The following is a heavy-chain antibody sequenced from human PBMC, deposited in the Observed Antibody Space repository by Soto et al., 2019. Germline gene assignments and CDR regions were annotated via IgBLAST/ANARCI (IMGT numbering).Heavy chain of an antibody. Sequence: GGSLRLSCAASGFTFSGNAMTWVRQAPGKGLDWVSGISAGGTTYYADSAKGRFTISRDNSKNTLYLQMNSLRADDTAVYYCAKDPLTRGWFDPWGQGTRVTVSS. V-gene: IGHV3-23*01. CDR2: ISAGGTT. CDR1: GFTFSGNA. CDR3: AKDPLTRGWFDP. J-gene: IGHJ5*02.